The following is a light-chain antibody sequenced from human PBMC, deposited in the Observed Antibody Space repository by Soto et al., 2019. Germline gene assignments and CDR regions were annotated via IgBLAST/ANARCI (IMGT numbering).Light chain of an antibody. CDR3: QSYDNSLSGSYV. CDR2: GNS. Sequence: QSALTQPRSVSGAPGQRVTISCTGSSXNIGAGYDVHWYQQFPGTAPKLLIYGNSNRPSGVPDRFSGSKSGTSASLAITGLQAEDEADYYCQSYDNSLSGSYVFGTGTKVIV. V-gene: IGLV1-40*01. CDR1: SXNIGAGYD. J-gene: IGLJ1*01.